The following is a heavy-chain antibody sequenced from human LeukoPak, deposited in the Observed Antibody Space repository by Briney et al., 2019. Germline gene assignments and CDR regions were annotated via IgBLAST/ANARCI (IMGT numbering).Heavy chain of an antibody. Sequence: PGGSLRLSCAASGFTFSSYSMNWVRQAPGKGLEWVSYISSSGSTIYYADSVKGRFTISRDNAKNSLYLQMNSLRAEDTAVYYCAREHKRQQWLDYWGQGTLVTVSS. J-gene: IGHJ4*02. V-gene: IGHV3-48*04. CDR2: ISSSGSTI. CDR1: GFTFSSYS. D-gene: IGHD6-19*01. CDR3: AREHKRQQWLDY.